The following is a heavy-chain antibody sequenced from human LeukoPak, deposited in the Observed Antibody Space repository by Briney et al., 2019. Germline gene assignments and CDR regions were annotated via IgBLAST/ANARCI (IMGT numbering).Heavy chain of an antibody. CDR3: ARVHSGGY. CDR1: GGSFSGYY. D-gene: IGHD2-15*01. V-gene: IGHV4-34*01. Sequence: SETLSLTCAVYGGSFSGYYWSWIRQPPGKGLEWIGEINHSGSTNYNPSLKSRVTISVDTSKNQFSLKLSSVTAADTAVYYCARVHSGGYWGQGTLVTVSS. J-gene: IGHJ4*02. CDR2: INHSGST.